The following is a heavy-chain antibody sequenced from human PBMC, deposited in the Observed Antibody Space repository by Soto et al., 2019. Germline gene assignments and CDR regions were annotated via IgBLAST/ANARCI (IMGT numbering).Heavy chain of an antibody. D-gene: IGHD3-10*01. CDR3: ARERGGSAMGALDV. CDR1: GYTFTSYG. V-gene: IGHV1-18*01. Sequence: QVQLVQSGAEVKKPGASVKVSCKASGYTFTSYGISWVRQAPGQGLEWMGWISTYNGNTNYAQKLQGRVTMTTDTYKSTDYMELRSLSSDATAVYYCARERGGSAMGALDVWGQGTTVTVSS. J-gene: IGHJ6*02. CDR2: ISTYNGNT.